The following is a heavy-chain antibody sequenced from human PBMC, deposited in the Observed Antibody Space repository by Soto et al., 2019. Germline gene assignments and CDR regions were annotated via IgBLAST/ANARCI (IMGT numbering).Heavy chain of an antibody. V-gene: IGHV1-46*01. CDR1: RYTVTIYE. CDR2: INPSGGST. D-gene: IGHD6-13*01. J-gene: IGHJ5*02. Sequence: ASAKIARTASRYTVTIYEVHGLLPTPGQGLEWMGIINPSGGSTSYAQKFQGRVTMTRDTSTSTVYMELSSLRSEDTAVYYCARGLAAAGTGWFDPWGQGTLVTVSS. CDR3: ARGLAAAGTGWFDP.